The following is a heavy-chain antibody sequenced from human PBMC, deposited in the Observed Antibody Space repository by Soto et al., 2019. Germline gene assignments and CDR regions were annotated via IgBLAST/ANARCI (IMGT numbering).Heavy chain of an antibody. Sequence: PGGSLRLSCAASGFTFSSYWMHWVRQDPGKGLVWVSRINSDGSNITYADFVKGRFTISRNNADNTLYLQMSSLRAEDTALYHCARGGSPHYYYYGFDVWGQGTTVTVS. CDR2: INSDGSNI. CDR3: ARGGSPHYYYYGFDV. CDR1: GFTFSSYW. V-gene: IGHV3-74*01. J-gene: IGHJ6*02. D-gene: IGHD1-26*01.